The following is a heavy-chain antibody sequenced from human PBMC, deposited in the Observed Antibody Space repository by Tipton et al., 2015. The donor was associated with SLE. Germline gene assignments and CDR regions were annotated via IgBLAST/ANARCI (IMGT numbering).Heavy chain of an antibody. CDR2: IHYSGTT. CDR1: GVSITNHY. J-gene: IGHJ5*02. D-gene: IGHD6-13*01. CDR3: ARGGGQQLVWGWFDP. Sequence: TLSLTCTVSGVSITNHYWNWIRQPPGKGLEWIGYIHYSGTTHDNPSLKSRVTMSVDMSKNQFSLRLTSVTAADTAVYYCARGGGQQLVWGWFDPWGQGTLVTVSS. V-gene: IGHV4-59*11.